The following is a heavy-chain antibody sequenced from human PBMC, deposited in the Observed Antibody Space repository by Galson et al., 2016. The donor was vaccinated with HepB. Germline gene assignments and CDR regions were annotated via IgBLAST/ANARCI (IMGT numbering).Heavy chain of an antibody. J-gene: IGHJ6*02. V-gene: IGHV1-69*13. CDR3: ATKPRYCSGENCYYFGMDV. CDR2: IIPIFHNV. D-gene: IGHD2-15*01. Sequence: SVKVSCKASGVTFRSYIITWVRQAPGQGLEWMGGIIPIFHNVKSAQKFQGRVIITADASTSTAYMELHSLRPEDTAVYYCATKPRYCSGENCYYFGMDVWGQGTTVTVSS. CDR1: GVTFRSYI.